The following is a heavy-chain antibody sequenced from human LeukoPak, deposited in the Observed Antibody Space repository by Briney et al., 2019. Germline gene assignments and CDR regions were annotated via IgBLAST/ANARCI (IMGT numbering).Heavy chain of an antibody. V-gene: IGHV1-2*02. CDR2: INPNSAGT. Sequence: AAVKVSCKASGYTFTGYYMHWVRQAPGQGREWTGWINPNSAGTNNAQKSQGRVTMTRDTYITTAYTELSRLRSDDTGVYCCARVTARAYSYCWGPGTLVTASS. CDR1: GYTFTGYY. CDR3: ARVTARAYSYC. J-gene: IGHJ4*02.